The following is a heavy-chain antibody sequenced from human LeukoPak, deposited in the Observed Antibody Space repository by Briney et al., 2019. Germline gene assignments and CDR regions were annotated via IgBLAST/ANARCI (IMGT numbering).Heavy chain of an antibody. CDR2: IYYSGSP. V-gene: IGHV4-31*03. J-gene: IGHJ4*02. CDR1: GGSISSGGYY. D-gene: IGHD3-3*01. CDR3: ARLGYSDFWSGSNRALDN. Sequence: SETLSLTCTVSGGSISSGGYYWRWIRQHPGKGLVWIGYIYYSGSPYYTPSLKSRVTISVDTSKHQFSLKLSSVTAADTAVYYCARLGYSDFWSGSNRALDNWGQRTLVTVSS.